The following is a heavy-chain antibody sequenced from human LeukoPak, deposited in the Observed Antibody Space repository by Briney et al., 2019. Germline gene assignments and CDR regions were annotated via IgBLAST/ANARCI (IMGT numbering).Heavy chain of an antibody. CDR1: GFTFSSYG. Sequence: PGGSLRLSCAASGFTFSSYGMHWVRQAPGKGLEWVAFIRYDGSNKYYADSVKGRFTISRDNSKNTLYLQMNSLRAEDTAVYYCAKDLHLYGPLHDAFDIWGQGTMVTVSS. D-gene: IGHD3-10*01. CDR3: AKDLHLYGPLHDAFDI. J-gene: IGHJ3*02. V-gene: IGHV3-30*02. CDR2: IRYDGSNK.